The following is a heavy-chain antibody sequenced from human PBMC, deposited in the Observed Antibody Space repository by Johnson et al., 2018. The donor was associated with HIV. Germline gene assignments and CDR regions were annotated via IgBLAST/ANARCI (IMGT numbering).Heavy chain of an antibody. D-gene: IGHD2-2*01. CDR2: INLNGGST. Sequence: VQLVESGGGLVQPGRSLRLSCAASGFTFDDYGMSWVRQAPGKGLEWVSGINLNGGSTGYADSVKGRFTISRDNAKNSLYLQMNSLRAEDTALYYCARGPYCSSSGCYGSGTYSSAFDIWGQGTMVTVSS. CDR3: ARGPYCSSSGCYGSGTYSSAFDI. J-gene: IGHJ3*02. CDR1: GFTFDDYG. V-gene: IGHV3-20*04.